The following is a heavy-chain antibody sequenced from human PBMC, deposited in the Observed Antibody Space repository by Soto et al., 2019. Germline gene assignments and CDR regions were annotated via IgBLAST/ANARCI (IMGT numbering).Heavy chain of an antibody. V-gene: IGHV1-46*01. Sequence: ASVKVSCKASGYTFTSCQVHWVRQAPRQGLQWMGIIKPSGGSTSYAQEFQGRVTLTRDMSTSTVYMEMSSLRSEDTAVYYCATRGNNFGLHYWGPGTLVTSPQ. CDR3: ATRGNNFGLHY. D-gene: IGHD5-18*01. CDR1: GYTFTSCQ. CDR2: IKPSGGST. J-gene: IGHJ4*02.